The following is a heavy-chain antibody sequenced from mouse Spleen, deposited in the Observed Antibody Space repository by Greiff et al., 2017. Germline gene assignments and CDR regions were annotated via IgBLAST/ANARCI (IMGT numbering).Heavy chain of an antibody. Sequence: QVQLQQSGAELVKPGASVKLSCKASGYTFTEYTIHWVKQRSGQGLEWIGWFYPGSGSIKYNEKFKDKATLTADKSSSTVYMELSRLTSEDSAVYFCARHEERIHYYGPWYFDVWGAGTTVTVSS. CDR2: FYPGSGSI. V-gene: IGHV1-62-2*01. CDR3: ARHEERIHYYGPWYFDV. J-gene: IGHJ1*01. D-gene: IGHD1-2*01. CDR1: GYTFTEYT.